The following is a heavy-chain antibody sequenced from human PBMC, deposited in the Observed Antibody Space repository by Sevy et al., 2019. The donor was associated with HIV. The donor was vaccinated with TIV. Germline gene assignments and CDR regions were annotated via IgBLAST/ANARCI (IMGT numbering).Heavy chain of an antibody. CDR1: GGSITSSSYH. Sequence: KQSQTLSLTCTVSGGSITSSSYHWGWIRQPPGKGLEWIGNIYYTGSTSYNPSLGSRVTISVDRSKNQFSLKVTSVTAADTAVYYCARPNSLDYSFAMGVWGQGTTVTVSS. J-gene: IGHJ6*02. D-gene: IGHD5-18*01. V-gene: IGHV4-39*01. CDR3: ARPNSLDYSFAMGV. CDR2: IYYTGST.